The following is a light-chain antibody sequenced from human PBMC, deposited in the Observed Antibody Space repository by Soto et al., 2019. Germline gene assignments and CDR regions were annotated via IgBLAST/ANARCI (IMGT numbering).Light chain of an antibody. Sequence: EIVLTQSPGTLSLSPGEKATLSCRASQSVSSSYLAWYQQKPGQAPRLLIYGASSRATGIPDRFSGSGSGTDVTLTISRLEPEDFAVYYWQQYGSSTPVTFGPGTKVDIK. V-gene: IGKV3-20*01. CDR3: QQYGSSTPVT. CDR2: GAS. CDR1: QSVSSSY. J-gene: IGKJ3*01.